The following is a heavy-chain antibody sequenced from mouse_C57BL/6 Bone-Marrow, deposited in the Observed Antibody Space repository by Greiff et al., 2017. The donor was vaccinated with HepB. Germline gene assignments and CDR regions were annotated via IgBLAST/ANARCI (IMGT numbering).Heavy chain of an antibody. CDR2: IYPGNGDT. Sequence: LQQSGAELVRPGASVKMSCKASGYTFTSYNMHWVKQTPRQGLEWIGAIYPGNGDTSYNQKFKGKATLTVDKSSSTAYMQLSSLTSEDSAVYFCARDSLLRYPLGFDVWGTGTTVTVSS. CDR3: ARDSLLRYPLGFDV. J-gene: IGHJ1*03. D-gene: IGHD1-1*01. CDR1: GYTFTSYN. V-gene: IGHV1-12*01.